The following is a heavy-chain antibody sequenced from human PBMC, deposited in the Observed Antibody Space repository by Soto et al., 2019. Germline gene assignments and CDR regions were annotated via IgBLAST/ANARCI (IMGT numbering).Heavy chain of an antibody. CDR1: GGSFSGYY. J-gene: IGHJ4*02. Sequence: SETLSLTCAVYGGSFSGYYWSWIRQPPGKGLEWIGEINHSGSTNYNPSLKSRVTISVDTSKNQFSLKLSSVTAADTAVYYCARQLRSPYQYSSSSAADYWGQGTLVTVSS. D-gene: IGHD6-6*01. CDR2: INHSGST. V-gene: IGHV4-34*01. CDR3: ARQLRSPYQYSSSSAADY.